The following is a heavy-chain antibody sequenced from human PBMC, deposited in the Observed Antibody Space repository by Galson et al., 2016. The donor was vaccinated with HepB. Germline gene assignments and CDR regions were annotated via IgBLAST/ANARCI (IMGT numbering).Heavy chain of an antibody. CDR1: GYTFTSYA. D-gene: IGHD2-2*01. CDR3: ARTPDIYCSSTSCYVGVFDY. Sequence: SVKVSCKASGYTFTSYAMHWVRQAPGQRLEWMGWINAGNGNTKYSQKFQGRVTITRDTSTSTAYMELSSLRSEDTAVYYCARTPDIYCSSTSCYVGVFDYWGQGILATVSS. CDR2: INAGNGNT. J-gene: IGHJ4*02. V-gene: IGHV1-3*01.